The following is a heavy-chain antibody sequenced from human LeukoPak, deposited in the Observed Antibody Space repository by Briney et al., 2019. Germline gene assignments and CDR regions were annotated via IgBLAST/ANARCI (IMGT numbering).Heavy chain of an antibody. CDR2: INPDSGGT. CDR1: GYTFTGYY. Sequence: ASVKVSCKASGYTFTGYYMHWVRQAPGQGLEWMGWINPDSGGTNYAQKFQGRVTMTRDTSISTAYMELSRLRSDDTAVYYCARGPNFWSGYYLDWGQGTLVTVSS. CDR3: ARGPNFWSGYYLD. V-gene: IGHV1-2*02. J-gene: IGHJ4*02. D-gene: IGHD3-3*01.